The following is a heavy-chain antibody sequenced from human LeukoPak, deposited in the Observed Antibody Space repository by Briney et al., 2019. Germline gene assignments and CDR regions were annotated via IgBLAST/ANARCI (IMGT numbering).Heavy chain of an antibody. D-gene: IGHD6-19*01. Sequence: ASVNVSCKASGYTFTGYYMHWVRQAPGQGLEWMGWINPNSGGTNYAQKFQGRVTMTRDTSISTAYMELSRLRSDDTAVYYCARGESEQQWLPLDYWGQGTLVTVSS. CDR2: INPNSGGT. J-gene: IGHJ4*02. V-gene: IGHV1-2*02. CDR1: GYTFTGYY. CDR3: ARGESEQQWLPLDY.